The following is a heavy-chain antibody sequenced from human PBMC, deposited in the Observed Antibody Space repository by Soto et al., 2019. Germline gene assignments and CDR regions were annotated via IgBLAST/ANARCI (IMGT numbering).Heavy chain of an antibody. D-gene: IGHD2-2*01. CDR2: IKSRTDGGTT. Sequence: EVQLVESGGGLVKPGGSLRVSCAASGFTFNNAWMSWFRQAPGKGLEWVGRIKSRTDGGTTDYGAPVKGRFTISRDDSKNTLYLQMNSLKTEDTAVYYCTTFPIVPFDYWGHGTLVTVSS. CDR3: TTFPIVPFDY. J-gene: IGHJ4*01. V-gene: IGHV3-15*01. CDR1: GFTFNNAW.